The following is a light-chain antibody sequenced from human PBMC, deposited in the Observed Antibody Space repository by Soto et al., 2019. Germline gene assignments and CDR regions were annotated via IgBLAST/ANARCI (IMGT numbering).Light chain of an antibody. Sequence: EIVLTQSPGTLSLSPGERATLSCRASQSVSSSYLAWYQHKPDQAPRLVIYGASSRATGIPDRFSGSGSGTDFTLTIYRLEPEDFAVYYCQQFGSSPFTFGHGTKLEIK. CDR2: GAS. CDR1: QSVSSSY. CDR3: QQFGSSPFT. J-gene: IGKJ2*01. V-gene: IGKV3-20*01.